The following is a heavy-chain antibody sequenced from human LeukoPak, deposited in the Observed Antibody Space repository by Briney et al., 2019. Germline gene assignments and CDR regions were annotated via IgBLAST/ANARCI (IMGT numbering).Heavy chain of an antibody. CDR1: GFTFSSYW. J-gene: IGHJ4*02. V-gene: IGHV3-74*01. CDR3: ARGPQPSYGSASYYNGLFDY. CDR2: INTDGSST. D-gene: IGHD3-10*01. Sequence: GGSLRLSCAASGFTFSSYWMHWVRQTPGKGLVWVSRINTDGSSTTYADSVKGRFTTSRDNAKSTLFLQMNNLRAEDTAVYYCARGPQPSYGSASYYNGLFDYWGQGTLVTVSS.